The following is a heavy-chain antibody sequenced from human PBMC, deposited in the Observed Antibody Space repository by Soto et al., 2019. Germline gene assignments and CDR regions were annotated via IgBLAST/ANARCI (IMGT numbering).Heavy chain of an antibody. J-gene: IGHJ5*01. CDR3: ARDRPVCEGGDWYSGLIDS. CDR1: GGSIRSGDYD. V-gene: IGHV4-30-4*01. Sequence: QGQLQESGPGLVKPSQTLSLTCTVSGGSIRSGDYDWSWISHPPGKGLEWIWYIYYSGSTYYNPSLKSRVTISVDTSNNQFSLKLSSVTSAATAVYYCARDRPVCEGGDWYSGLIDSCGHGTMVTFSS. D-gene: IGHD2-21*02. CDR2: IYYSGST.